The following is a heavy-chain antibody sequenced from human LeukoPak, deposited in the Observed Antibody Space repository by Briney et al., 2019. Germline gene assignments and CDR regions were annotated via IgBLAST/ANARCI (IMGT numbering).Heavy chain of an antibody. CDR1: GGSISSYY. D-gene: IGHD6-13*01. CDR2: IYYSGST. V-gene: IGHV4-59*12. J-gene: IGHJ5*02. CDR3: ARSNAGYSSSWYGLEFDP. Sequence: SETLSLTCTVSGGSISSYYWSWIRQPPGKGLEWIGYIYYSGSTNYNPSLKSRVTISVDTSKNQFSLKLSSVTAADTAVYYCARSNAGYSSSWYGLEFDPWGQGTLVTVSS.